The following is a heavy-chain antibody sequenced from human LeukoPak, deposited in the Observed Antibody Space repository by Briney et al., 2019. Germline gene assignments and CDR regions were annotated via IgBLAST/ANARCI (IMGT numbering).Heavy chain of an antibody. CDR1: GFSFSTYA. J-gene: IGHJ4*02. V-gene: IGHV3-23*01. CDR2: FTGSGGST. D-gene: IGHD6-19*01. CDR3: ARDMYSSGWYADY. Sequence: GGSLRLSCAASGFSFSTYAMGWVRHAPGRGREWVSGFTGSGGSTLYANSVKGRFIISKDNSRNTLYLQMNSLTADDTAVYYCARDMYSSGWYADYWGQGTPVTVSS.